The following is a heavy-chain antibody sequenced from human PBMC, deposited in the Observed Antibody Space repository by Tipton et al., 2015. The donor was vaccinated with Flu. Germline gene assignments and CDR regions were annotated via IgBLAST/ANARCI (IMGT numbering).Heavy chain of an antibody. CDR3: AREIGEYYFDF. Sequence: SLRLSCAASGFTFSSYWMSWVRQAPGKGLEWVANIKQDGSEKYYVDSVKGRFTISRDNAKNSLYLQMNSLRADDTAVYYCAREIGEYYFDFWGQGTLVTVSS. D-gene: IGHD3-16*01. CDR2: IKQDGSEK. J-gene: IGHJ4*02. V-gene: IGHV3-7*03. CDR1: GFTFSSYW.